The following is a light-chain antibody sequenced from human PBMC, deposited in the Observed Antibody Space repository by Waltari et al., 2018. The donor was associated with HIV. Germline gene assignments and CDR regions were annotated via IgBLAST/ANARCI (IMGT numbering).Light chain of an antibody. CDR3: HQYDSSPET. Sequence: ELVLTQSPGTLSLSPWERATLSCRASQSVTSTFLAWYQQKPGQAPRLLIYGTSNRATGIPDRFSGSGFGTDFTLTITRLEPEDFAVYYCHQYDSSPETFGQGTKVEI. J-gene: IGKJ1*01. V-gene: IGKV3-20*01. CDR2: GTS. CDR1: QSVTSTF.